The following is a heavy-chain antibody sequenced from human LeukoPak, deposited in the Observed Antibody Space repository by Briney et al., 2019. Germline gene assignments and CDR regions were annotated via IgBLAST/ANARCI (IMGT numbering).Heavy chain of an antibody. V-gene: IGHV3-43D*03. CDR3: AKATASGYYCEGPGGPDY. D-gene: IGHD3-22*01. Sequence: PGGSLRLSCAASGFTFDDYAMHWVRQAPGKGLEWVSLISWDGGSTYYADSVKGRFTISRDNSKNSLYLQMNSLRAEDTALYYCAKATASGYYCEGPGGPDYWGQGTLVTVSS. CDR2: ISWDGGST. CDR1: GFTFDDYA. J-gene: IGHJ4*02.